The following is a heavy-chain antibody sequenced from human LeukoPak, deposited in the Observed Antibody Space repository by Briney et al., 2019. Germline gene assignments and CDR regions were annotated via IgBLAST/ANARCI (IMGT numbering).Heavy chain of an antibody. CDR2: ISSNGGST. J-gene: IGHJ3*02. V-gene: IGHV3-23*01. CDR3: ARTGLSGSGAFDI. Sequence: HPGGSLRLSCAASGFTFSSYAMIWVRQAPGKGLEWVSGISSNGGSTYYADSVKGRFTISRHNAKNSLYLQMNSLRAEDTAVYYCARTGLSGSGAFDIWGQGTMVTVSS. D-gene: IGHD1-26*01. CDR1: GFTFSSYA.